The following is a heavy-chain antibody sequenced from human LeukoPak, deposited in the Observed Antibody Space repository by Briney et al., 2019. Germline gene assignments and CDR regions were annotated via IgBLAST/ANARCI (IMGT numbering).Heavy chain of an antibody. Sequence: SVKVSCKASGGTFSSYSIAWVRQAPGQGLEWMGGIIPIFGSPNYAQKFQGRVTITADESTSTVYMELSSLRSEDTAVYYCARTKYELPYNWFDPWGQGTLVTVSS. CDR1: GGTFSSYS. V-gene: IGHV1-69*01. J-gene: IGHJ5*02. D-gene: IGHD2-2*01. CDR3: ARTKYELPYNWFDP. CDR2: IIPIFGSP.